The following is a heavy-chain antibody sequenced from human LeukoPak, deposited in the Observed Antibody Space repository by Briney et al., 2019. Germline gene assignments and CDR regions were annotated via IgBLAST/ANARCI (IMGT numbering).Heavy chain of an antibody. CDR1: GYTFTSYG. J-gene: IGHJ5*02. V-gene: IGHV1-18*04. CDR2: ISAYNGNT. Sequence: ASVKVSCKASGYTFTSYGISWVRQAPGQGLEWMGWISAYNGNTNYAQKLQGRVTMTTDTSTSTAYMELRSLRSDDAAVYYCARVEPYCSSTSCNVGGSHWFDPWGQGTLVTVSS. CDR3: ARVEPYCSSTSCNVGGSHWFDP. D-gene: IGHD2-2*01.